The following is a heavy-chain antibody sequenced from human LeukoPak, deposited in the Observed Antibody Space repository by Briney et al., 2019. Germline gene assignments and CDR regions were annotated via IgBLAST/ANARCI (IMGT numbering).Heavy chain of an antibody. CDR2: IYYSGST. CDR3: ARDRRYYYGSGSYRFDY. CDR1: GGSISSYY. V-gene: IGHV4-59*12. D-gene: IGHD3-10*01. J-gene: IGHJ4*02. Sequence: SETLSLTCTVSGGSISSYYWSWIRQPPGKGLEWIGYIYYSGSTNYNPSLKSRVTISVDTSKNQFSLKLSSVTAADTAVYYCARDRRYYYGSGSYRFDYWGQGTLVTVSS.